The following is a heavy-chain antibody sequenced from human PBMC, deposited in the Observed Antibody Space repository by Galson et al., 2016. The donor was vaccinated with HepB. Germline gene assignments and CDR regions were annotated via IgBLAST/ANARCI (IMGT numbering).Heavy chain of an antibody. J-gene: IGHJ4*02. CDR3: TTDGY. CDR1: GFIFSNAW. Sequence: SLRLSCAASGFIFSNAWMNWVRQAPGKGLEWVGRIKSKTGGGTTDYAAPGKGRFTISRDDSKNTLYLQMNSLKTEDTAVYYCTTDGYWGQGTLVTVSS. CDR2: IKSKTGGGTT. V-gene: IGHV3-15*01.